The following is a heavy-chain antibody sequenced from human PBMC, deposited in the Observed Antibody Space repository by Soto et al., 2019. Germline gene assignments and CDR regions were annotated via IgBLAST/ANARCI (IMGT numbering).Heavy chain of an antibody. V-gene: IGHV1-2*04. Sequence: ASVKVSCKASGYTFTGYYMHSVRQAPGQGLEWMGWINPNSGGTNYAQKFQGWVTMTRDTSISTAYMELSRLRSDDTAVYYCARGYSSSDKGAFDIWGQGTMVTVSS. CDR1: GYTFTGYY. CDR3: ARGYSSSDKGAFDI. D-gene: IGHD6-13*01. CDR2: INPNSGGT. J-gene: IGHJ3*02.